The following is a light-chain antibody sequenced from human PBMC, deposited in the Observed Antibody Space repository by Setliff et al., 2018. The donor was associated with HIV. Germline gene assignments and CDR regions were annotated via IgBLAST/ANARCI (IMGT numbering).Light chain of an antibody. CDR3: CSNTGSNTFV. V-gene: IGLV2-23*01. CDR1: SNDVGRYDL. J-gene: IGLJ1*01. Sequence: SVLTQPASVSGSPGQSITISCTGTSNDVGRYDLVSWYQQHPARAPKLIIYQATRRPSGVSNRLSGSKSGNVASLTISGLQAEDEADYYCCSNTGSNTFVFGTGTKVTVL. CDR2: QAT.